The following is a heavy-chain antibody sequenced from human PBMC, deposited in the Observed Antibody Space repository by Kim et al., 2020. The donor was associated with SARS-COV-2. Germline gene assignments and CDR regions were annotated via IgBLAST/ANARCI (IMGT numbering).Heavy chain of an antibody. CDR1: GFTFSDSA. Sequence: GGSLRLSCGASGFTFSDSAMHWVRRASGKGLEWLGRIRSKVNGYATAYRASVRGKFTISSDNSRNTAYLQMNSLKAEDTAVYYCTRVPETTLASWDAFDIWGQGTMVAASS. CDR2: IRSKVNGYAT. D-gene: IGHD1-1*01. CDR3: TRVPETTLASWDAFDI. V-gene: IGHV3-73*01. J-gene: IGHJ3*02.